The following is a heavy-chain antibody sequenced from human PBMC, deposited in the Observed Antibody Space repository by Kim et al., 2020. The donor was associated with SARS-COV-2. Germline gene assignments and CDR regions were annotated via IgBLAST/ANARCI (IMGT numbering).Heavy chain of an antibody. J-gene: IGHJ5*02. CDR3: ARGIVGAPRFHAFDP. CDR1: GGSISSGGYY. CDR2: IYYSGST. D-gene: IGHD1-26*01. V-gene: IGHV4-31*03. Sequence: SETLSLTCTVSGGSISSGGYYWSWIRQHPGKGLEWIGYIYYSGSTYYNPSLKSRVTISVDTSKNQFSLKLSSVTAADTAVYYCARGIVGAPRFHAFDPWGQGTLVTVSS.